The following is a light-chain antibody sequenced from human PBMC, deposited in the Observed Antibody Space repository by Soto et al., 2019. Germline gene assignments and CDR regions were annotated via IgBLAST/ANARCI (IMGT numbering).Light chain of an antibody. Sequence: EIVVTQSPGTLSLSPGEGATLSCRASQSVSSNYLAWYQQKPGQAPRLLIYGASNRATGIPDRFSGSGSGTEFTLTISRLEPEDFAVYYCQQYSSSPLYTFGQGTKVDIK. CDR1: QSVSSNY. V-gene: IGKV3-20*01. CDR3: QQYSSSPLYT. J-gene: IGKJ2*01. CDR2: GAS.